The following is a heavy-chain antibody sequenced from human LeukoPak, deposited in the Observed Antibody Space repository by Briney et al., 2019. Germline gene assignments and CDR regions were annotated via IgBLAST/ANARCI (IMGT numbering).Heavy chain of an antibody. V-gene: IGHV3-21*01. Sequence: GGSLRLSCAASGFTFSSYNMNWVRQAPGKGLEWVSSISSSGSQIYYADSVKGRFTISRDNAKNSLYLQMNSLRAEDTAVYYCAREQYYGSGSYYICWFDTWGQGSLVTVSS. J-gene: IGHJ5*02. CDR1: GFTFSSYN. CDR3: AREQYYGSGSYYICWFDT. D-gene: IGHD3-10*01. CDR2: ISSSGSQI.